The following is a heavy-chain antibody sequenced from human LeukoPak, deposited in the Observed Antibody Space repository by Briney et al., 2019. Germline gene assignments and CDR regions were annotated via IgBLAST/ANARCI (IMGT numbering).Heavy chain of an antibody. V-gene: IGHV3-48*03. CDR2: ISSSGRTI. Sequence: PGGSLRLSCAASGFTFSSYEINWVRQAPGKGLEWVSYISSSGRTIHYADSVKGRSTISRDNGKNSLYLEMDTLRADHTAVYYCARVGYSSGYWGQGTLVTVSS. CDR1: GFTFSSYE. J-gene: IGHJ4*02. CDR3: ARVGYSSGY. D-gene: IGHD6-19*01.